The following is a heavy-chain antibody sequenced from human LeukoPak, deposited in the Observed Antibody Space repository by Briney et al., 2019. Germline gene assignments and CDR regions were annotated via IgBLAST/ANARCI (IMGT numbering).Heavy chain of an antibody. D-gene: IGHD4-17*01. CDR3: ATDQLFYGDSRGY. CDR1: GGSISSSSYY. CDR2: TYYSGST. V-gene: IGHV4-39*01. Sequence: PSETLSLTRTVSGGSISSSSYYWGWIRQPPGKGLEWIGSTYYSGSTYYNPSLKSRVTISVDTSKNQFSLKLSSVTAADTAVYYCATDQLFYGDSRGYWGQGTLVTVSS. J-gene: IGHJ4*02.